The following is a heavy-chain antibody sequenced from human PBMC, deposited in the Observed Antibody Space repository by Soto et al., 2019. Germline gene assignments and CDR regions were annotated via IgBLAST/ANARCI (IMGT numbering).Heavy chain of an antibody. D-gene: IGHD6-19*01. Sequence: PGGLLRLSCAASGFNFSSYAMSWVRQAPGKGLEWVSATSGSGGSTYYADSVKGRFTISRDNSKNTLYLQMNSLRAEDTAVYYCAQDRDSSGWYYALFDYWGQGTLVTVSS. CDR1: GFNFSSYA. J-gene: IGHJ4*02. CDR3: AQDRDSSGWYYALFDY. V-gene: IGHV3-23*01. CDR2: TSGSGGST.